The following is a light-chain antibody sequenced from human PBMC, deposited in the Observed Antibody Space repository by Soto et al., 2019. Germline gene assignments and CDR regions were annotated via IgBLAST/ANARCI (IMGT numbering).Light chain of an antibody. CDR3: HQYNSWPPGT. V-gene: IGKV3-15*01. CDR2: DAS. CDR1: QSISRS. J-gene: IGKJ2*01. Sequence: EIVFTQSPAILSVSPGERSTLSVSSSQSISRSLAWYQQKPGQAPRLLISDASTRATGIPARFSGSGSGTEFTLTISSLQSEDFALYYCHQYNSWPPGTFGQGTKVDIK.